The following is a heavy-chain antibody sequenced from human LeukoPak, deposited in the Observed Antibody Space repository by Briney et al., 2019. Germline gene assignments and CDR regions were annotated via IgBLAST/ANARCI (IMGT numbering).Heavy chain of an antibody. D-gene: IGHD4-17*01. J-gene: IGHJ4*02. CDR2: IWYDGSNK. CDR1: GFTFSSYG. V-gene: IGHV3-33*06. CDR3: AKDDPHKDGDYDDY. Sequence: GGSLRLSCAASGFTFSSYGMHWVRQAPGKGLEWVAVIWYDGSNKYYADSVKGRFTISRDNSKNTLYLQMNSLRAEDTAVYYCAKDDPHKDGDYDDYWGQGTLVTVSS.